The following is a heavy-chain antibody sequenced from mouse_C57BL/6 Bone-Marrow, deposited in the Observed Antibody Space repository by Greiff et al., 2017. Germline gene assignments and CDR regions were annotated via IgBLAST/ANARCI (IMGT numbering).Heavy chain of an antibody. CDR3: ARRRRGGLYFDY. CDR2: ISYDGSN. CDR1: GYSITSGYY. D-gene: IGHD2-12*01. Sequence: EVQLQESGPGLVKPSQSLSLTCSVTGYSITSGYYWNWIRQFPGNKLEWMGYISYDGSNNYNPSLKNRISITRDTSKNQFFLKLNSVTTEDTATYYCARRRRGGLYFDYWGQGTTLTVSS. J-gene: IGHJ2*01. V-gene: IGHV3-6*01.